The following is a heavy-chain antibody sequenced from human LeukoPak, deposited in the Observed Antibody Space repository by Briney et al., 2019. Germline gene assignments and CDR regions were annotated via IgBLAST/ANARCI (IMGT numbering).Heavy chain of an antibody. CDR1: GGSISSNTYY. D-gene: IGHD4-23*01. CDR2: LYYSGTT. CDR3: ARDLTVVPDAFDI. Sequence: PSETLSLTCTVSGGSISSNTYYWGWIRQPPGKGLEWIGSLYYSGTTYYNPSLKSRVTISVDTSKNQFSLRLISVTAADTAVYYCARDLTVVPDAFDIWGQGTMVSVSS. V-gene: IGHV4-39*07. J-gene: IGHJ3*02.